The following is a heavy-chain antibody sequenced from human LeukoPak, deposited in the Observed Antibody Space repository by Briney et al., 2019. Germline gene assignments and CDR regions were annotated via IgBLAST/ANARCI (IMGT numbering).Heavy chain of an antibody. CDR2: IRGSGGST. V-gene: IGHV3-23*01. CDR3: AKDRLPFYDSSGRGGFDY. Sequence: GGSLRLSCAASGFTFSGYAMSWVRQAPGKGLEWVSAIRGSGGSTYYADSVKGRFTISRDNSKNTLYLQMNSLRAEDTAVYYCAKDRLPFYDSSGRGGFDYWGQGTLVTVSS. J-gene: IGHJ4*02. D-gene: IGHD3-22*01. CDR1: GFTFSGYA.